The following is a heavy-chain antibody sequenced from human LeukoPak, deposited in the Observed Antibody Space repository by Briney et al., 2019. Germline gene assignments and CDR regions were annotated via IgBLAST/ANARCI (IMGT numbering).Heavy chain of an antibody. CDR1: GDTLTELS. CDR2: INPSGGST. CDR3: ARNGPYDY. D-gene: IGHD2-8*01. J-gene: IGHJ4*02. V-gene: IGHV1-46*01. Sequence: ASVKVYCKVSGDTLTELSTHWVRQAPGQGLEWMGIINPSGGSTSYAQKFQGRVTMTRDMSTSTVYMELSSLRSEDTAVYYCARNGPYDYWGQGTLVTVSS.